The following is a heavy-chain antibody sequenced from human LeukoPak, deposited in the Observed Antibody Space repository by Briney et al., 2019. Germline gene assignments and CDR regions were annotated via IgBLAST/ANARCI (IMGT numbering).Heavy chain of an antibody. Sequence: PGRSLRLSCAASGSTFSSFAMHWVRQAPGKGLEWVTVISYDGTKKYYADSVKGRFTISRDNSKNTLYLQMNSLRGEETATYYCARDMGIGFGAKGRETLVYWGQGTLVTVSS. D-gene: IGHD3-10*01. CDR2: ISYDGTKK. CDR1: GSTFSSFA. J-gene: IGHJ4*02. CDR3: ARDMGIGFGAKGRETLVY. V-gene: IGHV3-30*04.